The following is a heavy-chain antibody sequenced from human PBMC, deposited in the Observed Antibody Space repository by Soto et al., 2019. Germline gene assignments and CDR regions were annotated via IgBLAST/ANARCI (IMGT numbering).Heavy chain of an antibody. Sequence: PGGSLRLSCAASGFTFSSYGMHWVRQAPGKGLEWVAVIWYDGSNKYYADSVKGRFTISRDNSKNTLYLQMNSLRAEDTAVYYCARESYYYDSSGYFYYGMDVWGQGTTVTVSS. CDR1: GFTFSSYG. V-gene: IGHV3-33*01. J-gene: IGHJ6*02. CDR3: ARESYYYDSSGYFYYGMDV. CDR2: IWYDGSNK. D-gene: IGHD3-22*01.